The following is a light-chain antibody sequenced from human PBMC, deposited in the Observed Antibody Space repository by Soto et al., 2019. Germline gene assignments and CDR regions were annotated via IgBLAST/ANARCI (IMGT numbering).Light chain of an antibody. CDR2: DVS. V-gene: IGLV2-11*01. J-gene: IGLJ1*01. CDR3: CSFSGSPYV. Sequence: QSALTQPRSVSGSPGQSVTISCTGTSSDVGGYNYVSWYQHHPGKAPKLMIYDVSKRPSGVPDRFSGSKSGNTASLTISGLQAEDEADYYCCSFSGSPYVFGTGTKVTFL. CDR1: SSDVGGYNY.